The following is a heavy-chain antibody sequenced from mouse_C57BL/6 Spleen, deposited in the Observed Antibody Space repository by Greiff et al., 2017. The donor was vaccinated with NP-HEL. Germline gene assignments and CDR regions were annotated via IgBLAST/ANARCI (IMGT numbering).Heavy chain of an antibody. D-gene: IGHD2-2*01. J-gene: IGHJ4*01. V-gene: IGHV3-6*01. CDR3: ARGGDGYDDYYAMDY. Sequence: EVQLQESGPGLVKPSQSLSLTCSVTGYSITSGYYWNWIRQFPGNKLEWMGYISYDGSNNYNPSLKNRISITRDTSKNQFFLKLNSVTTEDTATYYCARGGDGYDDYYAMDYWGQGTSVTVSS. CDR1: GYSITSGYY. CDR2: ISYDGSN.